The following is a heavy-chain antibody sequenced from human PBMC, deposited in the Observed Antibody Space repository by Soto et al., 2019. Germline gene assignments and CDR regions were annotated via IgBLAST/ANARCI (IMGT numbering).Heavy chain of an antibody. Sequence: GESLKISCKGSGYSFTSYWIGWVRQMPGKGLEWMGIIYPGDSDTRYSPSFQGQVTISADKSISTAYLQWSSLKASGTAMYYCARHGDIVVVPAAPDVYYYYGMDVWGQGTTVTVSS. CDR1: GYSFTSYW. V-gene: IGHV5-51*01. CDR2: IYPGDSDT. CDR3: ARHGDIVVVPAAPDVYYYYGMDV. D-gene: IGHD2-2*01. J-gene: IGHJ6*02.